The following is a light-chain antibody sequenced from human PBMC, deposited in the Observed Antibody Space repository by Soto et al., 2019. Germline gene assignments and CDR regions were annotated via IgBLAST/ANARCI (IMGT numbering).Light chain of an antibody. CDR2: GAS. Sequence: DIVLTQSPGTLSLSPGERATLSCRASQSVSSSYLAWSQQKPGQAPRLLIYGASSRATGIPDRFSGSGSGTDFTLTISSLESEDFAIYYCQQYNNWPPITFGQGTRLEIK. J-gene: IGKJ5*01. CDR3: QQYNNWPPIT. V-gene: IGKV3-20*01. CDR1: QSVSSSY.